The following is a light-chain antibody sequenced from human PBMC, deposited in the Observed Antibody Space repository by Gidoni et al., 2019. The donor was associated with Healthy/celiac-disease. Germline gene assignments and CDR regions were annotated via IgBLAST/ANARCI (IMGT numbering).Light chain of an antibody. CDR3: QQYYSYPLT. J-gene: IGKJ4*02. Sequence: AIRMTQYPSSFSASTGDRVTIPCRASQGISSNLVLYQHKPGKAPKLLIYAASTLQSGVPSRFSGSGSGTEFTLTISCLQSEDFSTYYCQQYYSYPLTFGGGTKVEIK. V-gene: IGKV1-8*01. CDR2: AAS. CDR1: QGISSN.